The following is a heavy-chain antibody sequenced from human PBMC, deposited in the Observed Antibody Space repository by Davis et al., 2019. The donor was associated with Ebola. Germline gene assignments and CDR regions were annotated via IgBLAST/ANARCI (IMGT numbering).Heavy chain of an antibody. J-gene: IGHJ4*02. CDR3: ARAQFPTTSDH. CDR1: GYTFTHYG. D-gene: IGHD1-1*01. Sequence: ASVKVSCKASGYTFTHYGITWVRQAPGQGLEWMGWINPHNGNTNYAQNVQGRVTMTTDTSTSTAYMEVGSLRSDDTAVYYCARAQFPTTSDHWGQGTLVSVSS. V-gene: IGHV1-18*04. CDR2: INPHNGNT.